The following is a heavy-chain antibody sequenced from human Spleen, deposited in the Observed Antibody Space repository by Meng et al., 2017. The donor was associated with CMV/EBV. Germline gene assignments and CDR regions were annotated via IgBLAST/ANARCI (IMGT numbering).Heavy chain of an antibody. CDR3: ARLHSGGWWLPDY. V-gene: IGHV3-21*01. CDR1: GFTFSSYS. J-gene: IGHJ4*02. CDR2: ISSSSSYI. D-gene: IGHD2-15*01. Sequence: GESLKISCAASGFTFSSYSMNWVRQAPGKGLEWVSSISSSSSYIYYADSVKGRFTISRDNAKNSLYLQMNSLRAEDTAVYYCARLHSGGWWLPDYWGQGTLVTVSS.